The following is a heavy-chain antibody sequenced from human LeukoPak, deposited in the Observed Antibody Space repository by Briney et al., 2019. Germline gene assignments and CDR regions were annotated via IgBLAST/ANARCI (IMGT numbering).Heavy chain of an antibody. CDR1: GGSFSVYY. J-gene: IGHJ4*02. V-gene: IGHV4-34*01. CDR3: ASSYDYGGAFDY. D-gene: IGHD4-23*01. Sequence: SETLSLTCAVYGGSFSVYYWSWIRQPPGKGLEWIGEINHSGSTNYNPSLKSRVTISVDTSKNQFSLKLSSVTAADTAVYYCASSYDYGGAFDYWGQGTLVTVSS. CDR2: INHSGST.